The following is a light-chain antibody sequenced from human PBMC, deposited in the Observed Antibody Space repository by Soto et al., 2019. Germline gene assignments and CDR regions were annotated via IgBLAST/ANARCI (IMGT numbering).Light chain of an antibody. CDR1: QGVSNN. J-gene: IGKJ2*01. CDR3: QQYSNWPPMYT. Sequence: EIVMTQSPATLPVSPGESATLSCRTSQGVSNNLAWYQQKPGQAPRLLMYEASTRATSTPARFSGSGSETEFTLTISNLQSEDVAVYYCQQYSNWPPMYTVGQGTKLEIK. V-gene: IGKV3-15*01. CDR2: EAS.